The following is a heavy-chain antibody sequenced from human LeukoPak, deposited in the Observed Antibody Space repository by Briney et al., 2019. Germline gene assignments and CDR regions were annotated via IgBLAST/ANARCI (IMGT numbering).Heavy chain of an antibody. J-gene: IGHJ4*02. V-gene: IGHV3-74*01. Sequence: GGSLRLSCAASGFTFSNYWMSWVRQAPGKGLVWVSRINSDGSSRHYADSVKGRFTISRDNAKDTLHLQMTSLRAEDTAVYYCARGGPDSSDYSSLFDYWGRGILVTVSS. CDR1: GFTFSNYW. CDR2: INSDGSSR. D-gene: IGHD3-22*01. CDR3: ARGGPDSSDYSSLFDY.